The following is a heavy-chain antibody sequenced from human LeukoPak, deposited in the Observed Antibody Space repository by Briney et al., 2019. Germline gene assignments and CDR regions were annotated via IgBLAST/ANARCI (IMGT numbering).Heavy chain of an antibody. CDR1: GYAFTTHG. V-gene: IGHV1-18*01. CDR3: ARDRPTVITDY. Sequence: GASVKVSRKTSGYAFTTHGISWVRQAPGQGLEWMGWISTSKGDTNYAQKFKGRLTMTTDRSTSTAYMELRSLSSDDTAVYYCARDRPTVITDYWGQGTLVTVSS. J-gene: IGHJ4*02. D-gene: IGHD4-11*01. CDR2: ISTSKGDT.